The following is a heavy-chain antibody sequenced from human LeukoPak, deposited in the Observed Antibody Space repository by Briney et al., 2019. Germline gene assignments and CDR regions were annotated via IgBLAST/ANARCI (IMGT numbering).Heavy chain of an antibody. CDR3: ARDGGLHTNFDY. J-gene: IGHJ4*02. V-gene: IGHV3-7*01. CDR1: GFTFRNYW. Sequence: PGGSLRLSCAASGFTFRNYWMGWVRQAPGKGLEWVANTKPDGTAEYYADSVRGRFTTSRDNANKFLYLQMNGLRGEDTAVYYCARDGGLHTNFDYWGQGTLVTVSS. CDR2: TKPDGTAE. D-gene: IGHD2-15*01.